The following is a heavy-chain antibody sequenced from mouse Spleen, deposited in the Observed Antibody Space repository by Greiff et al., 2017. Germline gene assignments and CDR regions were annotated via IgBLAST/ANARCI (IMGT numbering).Heavy chain of an antibody. D-gene: IGHD2-10*01. CDR2: INPYNGDT. J-gene: IGHJ4*01. CDR1: GYSFTGYF. V-gene: IGHV1-37*01. CDR3: GRGASYYGNYYYAMDY. Sequence: EVQLQQSGPELVKPGASVKISCKASGYSFTGYFMNWVKQSHGKSLEWIGRINPYNGDTFYNQKFKGKATLTVDKSSSTAHMELLSLTSEDSAVYYCGRGASYYGNYYYAMDYWGQGTSVTVSS.